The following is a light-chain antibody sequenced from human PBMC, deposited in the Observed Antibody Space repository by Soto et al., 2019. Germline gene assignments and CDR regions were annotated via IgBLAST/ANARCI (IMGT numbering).Light chain of an antibody. CDR3: SSYTTSSTLV. Sequence: QSALTQSASVSGSPGQSITISCTGTSGDVGGYNYVSWYQQHPGKAPKVMIYEVSDRPSGVSNRFSGSKSGNTASLTISGLQAEDEADYYCSSYTTSSTLVFGGGTKLTVL. V-gene: IGLV2-14*01. CDR1: SGDVGGYNY. CDR2: EVS. J-gene: IGLJ2*01.